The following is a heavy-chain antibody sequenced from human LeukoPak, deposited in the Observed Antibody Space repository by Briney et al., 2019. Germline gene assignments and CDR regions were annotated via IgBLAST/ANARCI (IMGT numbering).Heavy chain of an antibody. J-gene: IGHJ4*02. CDR1: GGSISSGGYS. D-gene: IGHD2-15*01. CDR3: ARVPSGGGFDY. V-gene: IGHV4-30-2*01. CDR2: IYHSGST. Sequence: SQTLSLTCAVSGGSISSGGYSWSWIRQPPGKGLEWIGYIYHSGSTYYNPSLKSRVTISVDRSKNQFSLKLSSVTAADTAVYYCARVPSGGGFDYWGQGTLVTVSS.